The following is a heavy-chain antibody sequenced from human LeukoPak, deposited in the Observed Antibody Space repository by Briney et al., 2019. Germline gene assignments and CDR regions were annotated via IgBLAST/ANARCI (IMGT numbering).Heavy chain of an antibody. J-gene: IGHJ6*02. Sequence: PSQTLPLTCTVSGGSISSGGYYWSWIRQHPGKGLEWIGYIYYSGSTYYNPSLKSRVTISVDTSKNQFSLKLSSVTAADTAVYYCARGIMIYGMDVWGQGTTVTVSS. CDR1: GGSISSGGYY. CDR3: ARGIMIYGMDV. V-gene: IGHV4-31*03. CDR2: IYYSGST. D-gene: IGHD3-16*01.